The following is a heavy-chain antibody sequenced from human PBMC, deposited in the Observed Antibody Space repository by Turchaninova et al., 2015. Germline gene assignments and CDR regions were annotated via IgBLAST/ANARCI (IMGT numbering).Heavy chain of an antibody. Sequence: QVQLQESGPGLVKPSETLSLTCAVSGYFISSGYYWGWIRQSPGKGLEWIGSIYHSGSTLYNPSLKSRVTISVDTPKNQFSLKLSSATAADTAVYYCARRRGSTGFDYWGQGTLVTVSS. V-gene: IGHV4-38-2*01. D-gene: IGHD6-19*01. J-gene: IGHJ4*02. CDR2: IYHSGST. CDR3: ARRRGSTGFDY. CDR1: GYFISSGYY.